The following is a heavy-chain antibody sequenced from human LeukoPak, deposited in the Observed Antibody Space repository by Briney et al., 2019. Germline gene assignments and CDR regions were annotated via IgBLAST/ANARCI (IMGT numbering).Heavy chain of an antibody. CDR2: IWFDGSEK. V-gene: IGHV3-33*08. D-gene: IGHD1-26*01. J-gene: IGHJ4*02. CDR1: GFTFSTYA. Sequence: GGSLRLSCAASGFTFSTYAISWVRQAPDKGLEWVAVIWFDGSEKYYADSVKGRFTISRDNSKDTLYLQMNSLRAEDTAVYSCARDSTGRYYFDYWGQGTLVTVSS. CDR3: ARDSTGRYYFDY.